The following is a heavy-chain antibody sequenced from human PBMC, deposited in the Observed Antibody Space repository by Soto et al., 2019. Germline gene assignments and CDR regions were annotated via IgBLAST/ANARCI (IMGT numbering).Heavy chain of an antibody. CDR3: AKQAAAAAYYFDY. CDR1: GFTFRSFA. D-gene: IGHD6-13*01. CDR2: ITGSGADT. Sequence: GSLRLSCAASGFTFRSFAMGWVRQAPGKGLEWVSVITGSGADTYYADSVKGRFTISRDNSKNTPYLQMNSLRAEDTAIYYCAKQAAAAAYYFDYWGQGTQVTVSS. V-gene: IGHV3-23*01. J-gene: IGHJ4*02.